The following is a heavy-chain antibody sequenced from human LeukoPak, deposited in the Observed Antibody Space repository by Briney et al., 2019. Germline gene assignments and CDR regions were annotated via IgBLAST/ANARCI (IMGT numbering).Heavy chain of an antibody. D-gene: IGHD2-2*03. CDR2: INHSGST. CDR1: GGSFSGYY. Sequence: SETLSLTCAVYGGSFSGYYWSWIRQPPGKGLEWIGEINHSGSTNYNPSLKSRVTISVDTSKNQFSLKLSSVTAADTAVYYCARHPEVGSVVVPAAPFDYWGQGTLVTVSS. CDR3: ARHPEVGSVVVPAAPFDY. J-gene: IGHJ4*02. V-gene: IGHV4-34*01.